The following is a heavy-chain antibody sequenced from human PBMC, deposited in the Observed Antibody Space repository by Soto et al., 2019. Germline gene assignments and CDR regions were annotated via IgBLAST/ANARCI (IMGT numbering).Heavy chain of an antibody. Sequence: GGSLSLSCAASGFTFSSYSMNWVRQAPGKGLEWVSSISSSSSYIYYADSVKGRFTISRDNAKNSLYLQMNSLRAEDTAVYYCARDSGIFGVVIDYWGQGTLVTVSS. V-gene: IGHV3-21*01. CDR1: GFTFSSYS. CDR2: ISSSSSYI. CDR3: ARDSGIFGVVIDY. J-gene: IGHJ4*02. D-gene: IGHD3-3*02.